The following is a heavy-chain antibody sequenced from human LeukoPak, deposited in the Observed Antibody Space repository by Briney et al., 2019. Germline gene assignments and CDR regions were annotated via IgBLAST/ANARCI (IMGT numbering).Heavy chain of an antibody. D-gene: IGHD3-10*01. CDR2: ISSSGSTI. J-gene: IGHJ6*04. CDR3: ARADVLLWFGERILRGYYYGMDV. Sequence: GSLRLSCAASGFTFSSYEMNWVRQAPGKGLELVSYISSSGSTIYYADSVKGRFTISRDNAKNSLYLQMNSLRAEDTAVYYCARADVLLWFGERILRGYYYGMDVWGKGTTVTVSS. V-gene: IGHV3-48*03. CDR1: GFTFSSYE.